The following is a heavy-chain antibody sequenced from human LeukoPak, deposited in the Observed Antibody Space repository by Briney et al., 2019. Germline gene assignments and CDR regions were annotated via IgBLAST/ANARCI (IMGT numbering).Heavy chain of an antibody. Sequence: PGGSLRLSCAASGFTFSSYGMPWVRQAPGKGLEWVAVISYDGSNKYYADSVKGRFTISRDNSKNTLYLQMNSLRAEDTAVYYCAKSIGNSFDYWGQGTLVTVSS. J-gene: IGHJ4*02. V-gene: IGHV3-30*18. CDR3: AKSIGNSFDY. CDR1: GFTFSSYG. CDR2: ISYDGSNK.